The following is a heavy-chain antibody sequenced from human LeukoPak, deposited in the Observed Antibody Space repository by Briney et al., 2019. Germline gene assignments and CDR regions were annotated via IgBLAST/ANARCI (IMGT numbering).Heavy chain of an antibody. CDR3: AELGMIGGV. V-gene: IGHV3-48*04. CDR2: ISSSGSTI. D-gene: IGHD3-10*02. Sequence: GGSLRLSCVASAFTFSSYSMNWVRQAPGKGLEWVSYISSSGSTIYYADSVKGRFTISRDNAKNSLYLQMNSLRAEDTAVYYCAELGMIGGVWGKGTTVTISS. J-gene: IGHJ6*04. CDR1: AFTFSSYS.